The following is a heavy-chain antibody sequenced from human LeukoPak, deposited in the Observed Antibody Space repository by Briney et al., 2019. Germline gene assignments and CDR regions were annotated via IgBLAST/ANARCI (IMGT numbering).Heavy chain of an antibody. CDR2: INPSGGST. CDR1: GYTFTNYY. J-gene: IGHJ4*02. Sequence: ASVKVSCKASGYTFTNYYMHWVRQAPGQGLEWMGIINPSGGSTSYAQKFQGRVTMTRDTSTTTVYMELSSLRSEDTAVYHCAKTGGSSWYDYWGQGTLVTVSS. D-gene: IGHD6-13*01. CDR3: AKTGGSSWYDY. V-gene: IGHV1-46*03.